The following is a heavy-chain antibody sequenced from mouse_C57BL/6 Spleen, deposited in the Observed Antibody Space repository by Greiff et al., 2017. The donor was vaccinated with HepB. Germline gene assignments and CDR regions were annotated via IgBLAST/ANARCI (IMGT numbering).Heavy chain of an antibody. CDR3: ASGTGYFDY. CDR1: GYTFTDYN. D-gene: IGHD4-1*01. Sequence: EVQLQQSGPELVKPGASVKMSCKASGYTFTDYNMHWVKQSHGKSLEWIGYINPNNGGTSYNQKFKGKATLTVNKSSSTAYMQLRSLTSEDSAVYYCASGTGYFDYWGQGTTLTVSS. J-gene: IGHJ2*01. CDR2: INPNNGGT. V-gene: IGHV1-22*01.